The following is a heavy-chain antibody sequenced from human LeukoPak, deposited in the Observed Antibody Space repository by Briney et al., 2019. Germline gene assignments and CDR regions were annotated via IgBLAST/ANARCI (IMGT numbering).Heavy chain of an antibody. CDR3: AWGGCDRWGAFDM. CDR1: VGSISSYY. Sequence: SETLSLTCTVSVGSISSYYWSWIRQPPGKGLEWIGYIYYSGNTNYNPSLKSRVTISVDTSKNQFSLKLSSVTAADTAVYYCAWGGCDRWGAFDMWGQGTMVTVSS. V-gene: IGHV4-59*01. CDR2: IYYSGNT. J-gene: IGHJ3*02. D-gene: IGHD2-21*02.